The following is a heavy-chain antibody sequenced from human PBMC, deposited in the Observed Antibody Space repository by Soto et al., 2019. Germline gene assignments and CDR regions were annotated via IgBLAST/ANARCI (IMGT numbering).Heavy chain of an antibody. CDR3: ARVDLRLLTRGYSYGYGYYYGMDV. V-gene: IGHV4-34*01. CDR1: GGSFSGYY. D-gene: IGHD5-18*01. CDR2: INHSGST. J-gene: IGHJ6*02. Sequence: QVQLQQWGAGLLKPSETLSLTCAVYGGSFSGYYWSWIRQPPGKGLEWIGEINHSGSTNYNPSLKSRVTISVDTSKNQFSLKLSSVTAADTAVYYCARVDLRLLTRGYSYGYGYYYGMDVWGQGTTVTVSS.